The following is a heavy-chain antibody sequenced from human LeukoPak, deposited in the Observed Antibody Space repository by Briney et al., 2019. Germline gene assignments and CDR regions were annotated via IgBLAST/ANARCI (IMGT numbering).Heavy chain of an antibody. CDR1: GFTFSNYA. V-gene: IGHV3-23*01. J-gene: IGHJ4*02. CDR2: ITGSGGNT. Sequence: GGSLRLSCAASGFTFSNYAMSWVRQAPGKGLEWVSAITGSGGNTYYADSVKGRFTISRDNSKNTVFLQMDSLRAEDTAVYYCAKWGDYDVLTGYYVSDYWGQGTLVTVSS. D-gene: IGHD3-9*01. CDR3: AKWGDYDVLTGYYVSDY.